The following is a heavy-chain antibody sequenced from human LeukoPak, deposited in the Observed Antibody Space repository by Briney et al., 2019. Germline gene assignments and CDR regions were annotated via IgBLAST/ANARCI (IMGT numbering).Heavy chain of an antibody. CDR2: MSSNGGST. Sequence: GGSLRLSCAASGFTFSSYAMHWVPQAPGKGLEYVSAMSSNGGSTYYAQFVEGRFTIYRDNSKNTLYFQMGSLRAEAMAVYYCARSLTYYYDSSGYYPNFDYWGQGTLVTVSS. J-gene: IGHJ4*02. CDR1: GFTFSSYA. V-gene: IGHV3-64*01. D-gene: IGHD3-22*01. CDR3: ARSLTYYYDSSGYYPNFDY.